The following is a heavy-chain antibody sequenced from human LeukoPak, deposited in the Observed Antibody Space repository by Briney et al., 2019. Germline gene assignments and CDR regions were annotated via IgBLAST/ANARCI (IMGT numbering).Heavy chain of an antibody. Sequence: SETLTLTCAVYGGSFSGYYWSWIRQPPGKGLEWIGEINHSGSTNYNPALKSRVTISVDTSKNQFSLKLSSVTAADTAVYYCARGPSFDYWGQGTLVTVSS. J-gene: IGHJ4*02. CDR1: GGSFSGYY. CDR3: ARGPSFDY. V-gene: IGHV4-34*01. CDR2: INHSGST.